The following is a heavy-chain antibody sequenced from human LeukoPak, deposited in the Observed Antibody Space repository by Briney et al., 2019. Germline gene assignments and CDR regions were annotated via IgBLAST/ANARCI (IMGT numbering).Heavy chain of an antibody. D-gene: IGHD3-10*01. CDR2: IKQDGSEK. CDR3: ASDREYYYGSGSFDY. J-gene: IGHJ4*02. CDR1: GFTFSSYW. Sequence: GGSLRPSCAASGFTFSSYWMSWVRQAPGKGLEWVANIKQDGSEKYYVDSVKGRFTISRDNAKNSLYLQMNSLRAEDTAVYYCASDREYYYGSGSFDYWGQGTLVTVSS. V-gene: IGHV3-7*04.